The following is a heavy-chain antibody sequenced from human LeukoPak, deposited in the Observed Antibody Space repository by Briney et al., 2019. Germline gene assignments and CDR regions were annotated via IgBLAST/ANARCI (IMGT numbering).Heavy chain of an antibody. V-gene: IGHV4-34*01. CDR1: GGSFSGYY. J-gene: IGHJ4*02. Sequence: SETLSLTCAAYGGSFSGYYWSWIRQPPGKGLEWIGENNHSGSTNYNPSLKSRATISVDTSKNQFSLKLSSVTAADTAVYYCARGRGGWLMAFDYWGQGILVTVSS. CDR2: NNHSGST. D-gene: IGHD3-22*01. CDR3: ARGRGGWLMAFDY.